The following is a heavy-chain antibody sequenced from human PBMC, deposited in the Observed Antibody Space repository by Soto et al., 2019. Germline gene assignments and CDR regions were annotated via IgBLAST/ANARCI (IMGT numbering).Heavy chain of an antibody. Sequence: GGSLRLSCTASGFTFGAYALRGFRQAPGKGLGWVGFIRSKAYGGTTEYASSVKGRFTISRDDSKSIAYLQMNSLKTEDTAVYYWTRRNGDYELNWFDPWGQGTRVTVSS. J-gene: IGHJ5*02. CDR1: GFTFGAYA. V-gene: IGHV3-49*03. CDR3: TRRNGDYELNWFDP. CDR2: IRSKAYGGTT. D-gene: IGHD4-17*01.